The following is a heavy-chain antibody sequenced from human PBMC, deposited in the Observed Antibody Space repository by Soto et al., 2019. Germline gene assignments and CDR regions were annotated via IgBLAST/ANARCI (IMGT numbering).Heavy chain of an antibody. D-gene: IGHD3-10*01. J-gene: IGHJ3*02. CDR1: GFSFSTYS. V-gene: IGHV3-21*01. CDR2: LNSNGNNR. Sequence: GGSLRLSCEASGFSFSTYSMNWVRQAPGRGLEWVSSLNSNGNNRYHADSVRGRFTISRDNSRNSLFLQMNSLKVEDTAVYYCAREGGAGSEDAFDIWGQGTMVTVSS. CDR3: AREGGAGSEDAFDI.